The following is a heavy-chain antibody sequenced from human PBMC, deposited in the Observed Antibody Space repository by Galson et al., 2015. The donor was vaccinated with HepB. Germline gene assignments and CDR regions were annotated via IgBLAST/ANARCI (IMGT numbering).Heavy chain of an antibody. J-gene: IGHJ3*02. Sequence: SLRLSCAASGFTFSTYWMHWVRQAPGKGLVWVSRINSDGMTTSYADSVKGRFTISRDNAMNKLYLQMNSLRVEDTAVYYCAREQFCGSTSCSSDGFDIWGQGTMVTVSS. CDR2: INSDGMTT. CDR3: AREQFCGSTSCSSDGFDI. D-gene: IGHD2-2*01. V-gene: IGHV3-74*01. CDR1: GFTFSTYW.